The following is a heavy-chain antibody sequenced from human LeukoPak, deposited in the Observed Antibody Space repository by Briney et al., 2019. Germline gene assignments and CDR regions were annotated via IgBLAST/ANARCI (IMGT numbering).Heavy chain of an antibody. CDR3: AREAWMEYYFDY. Sequence: GRSLRLSCAASGFTFSSYAMHWVRQAPGKGLGWGAVISYDGSNKYYADSVKGRFNISRDNSKNTLYLQMNSLRAEDTAVYYCAREAWMEYYFDYWGQGTLVTVSS. V-gene: IGHV3-30-3*01. CDR2: ISYDGSNK. D-gene: IGHD3-3*01. J-gene: IGHJ4*02. CDR1: GFTFSSYA.